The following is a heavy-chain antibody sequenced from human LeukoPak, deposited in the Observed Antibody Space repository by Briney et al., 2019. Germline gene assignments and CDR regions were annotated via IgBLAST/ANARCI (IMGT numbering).Heavy chain of an antibody. V-gene: IGHV1-69*05. D-gene: IGHD6-13*01. CDR1: GGTFSSYA. Sequence: VASVKVSCKASGGTFSSYAISWVRQAPGQGLEWMGRIIPIFGTANYAQKFQGRVTITTDESTSTAYMELSSLRSEDTAVYYCASAGHYYYYYMDVWGKGTTVTVSS. CDR3: ASAGHYYYYYMDV. CDR2: IIPIFGTA. J-gene: IGHJ6*03.